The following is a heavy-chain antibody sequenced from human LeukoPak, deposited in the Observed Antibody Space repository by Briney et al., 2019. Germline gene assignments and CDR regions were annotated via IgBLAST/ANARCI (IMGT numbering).Heavy chain of an antibody. CDR3: ARVPSNPNYDFWSGYYFDY. CDR2: ISAYNGNT. D-gene: IGHD3-3*01. J-gene: IGHJ4*02. CDR1: GYTFTSYG. Sequence: ASVKVSCKASGYTFTSYGISWVRQAPGQGLEWMGWISAYNGNTNYAQKLQGRVTMTTDTSTSTAYMELRSLRSDDTAVYYCARVPSNPNYDFWSGYYFDYSSQGTLVTVSS. V-gene: IGHV1-18*01.